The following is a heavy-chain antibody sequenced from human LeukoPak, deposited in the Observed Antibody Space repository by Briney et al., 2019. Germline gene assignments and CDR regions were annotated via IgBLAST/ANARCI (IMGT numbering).Heavy chain of an antibody. CDR3: VRRGTFYDS. Sequence: PGGSLRLSCSASGFTFSTYAMHWVRQAPGKGLEYVSAITNNGGSTSYADSVKGRFTISRDNSKNALYLQMSSLRAEDTAVYYCVRRGTFYDSWGQGTLVTVSS. D-gene: IGHD2/OR15-2a*01. V-gene: IGHV3-64D*09. J-gene: IGHJ4*02. CDR1: GFTFSTYA. CDR2: ITNNGGST.